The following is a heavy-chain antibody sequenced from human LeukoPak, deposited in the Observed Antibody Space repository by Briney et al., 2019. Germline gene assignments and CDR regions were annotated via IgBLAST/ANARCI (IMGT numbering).Heavy chain of an antibody. CDR3: ARQNNTYHHYNLGWFDP. CDR2: ISSSSSYI. CDR1: GFTFDDYA. V-gene: IGHV3-21*01. J-gene: IGHJ5*02. D-gene: IGHD5-24*01. Sequence: GGSLRLSCAASGFTFDDYAMNWVRQAPGKGLEWVSSISSSSSYIYYADSVKGRFTISRDNAKNSLYLQMNSLRAEDTAVYYCARQNNTYHHYNLGWFDPWGQGTLVTVSS.